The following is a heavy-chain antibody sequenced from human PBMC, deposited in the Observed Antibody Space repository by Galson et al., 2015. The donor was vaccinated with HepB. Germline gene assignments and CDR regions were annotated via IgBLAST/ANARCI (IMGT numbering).Heavy chain of an antibody. CDR1: GFTFSNSA. CDR3: AREGFVSPRGCSSTSCYSFDP. CDR2: IVVDSGNT. D-gene: IGHD2-2*01. V-gene: IGHV1-58*01. J-gene: IGHJ5*02. Sequence: SVKVSCKASGFTFSNSAVQWVRQARGQRLEWIGWIVVDSGNTNYAQKFQERVTITRDMFTSTAYMELSRLRSDDTAVYYCAREGFVSPRGCSSTSCYSFDPWGQGTLVTVSS.